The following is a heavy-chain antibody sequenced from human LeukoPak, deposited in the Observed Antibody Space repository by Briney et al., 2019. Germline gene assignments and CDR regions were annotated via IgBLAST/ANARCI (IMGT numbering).Heavy chain of an antibody. V-gene: IGHV3-23*01. D-gene: IGHD6-13*01. CDR2: ISGSGDST. Sequence: GGSLRLSCAASGFTFSSYGMSWVRQAPGKGLEWGSSISGSGDSTYYADSVKGRFTISRDNSKNTLYLQMNSLRAEDTAVYCCAKDRGGSSWSQVFDYWGQGNLVTVSS. CDR1: GFTFSSYG. CDR3: AKDRGGSSWSQVFDY. J-gene: IGHJ4*02.